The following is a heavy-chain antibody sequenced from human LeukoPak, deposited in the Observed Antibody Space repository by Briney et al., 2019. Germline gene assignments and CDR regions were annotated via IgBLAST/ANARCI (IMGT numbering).Heavy chain of an antibody. CDR1: GFIFSNDA. CDR3: ARDCRLNCARQPGFDS. CDR2: ISSSSSPI. V-gene: IGHV3-48*02. Sequence: GRSLRLSCAASGFIFSNDAMHWVRQAPGKGLEWVSYISSSSSPINYADSVKGRFTISRDNAKNSLYLQMNSLRDEDTAVYYCARDCRLNCARQPGFDSWGQGTLVTVSS. J-gene: IGHJ5*01. D-gene: IGHD1-1*01.